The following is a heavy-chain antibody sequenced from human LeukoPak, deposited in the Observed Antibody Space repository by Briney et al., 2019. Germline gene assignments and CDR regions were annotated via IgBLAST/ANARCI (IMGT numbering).Heavy chain of an antibody. CDR1: GGSISSISYY. V-gene: IGHV4-39*01. D-gene: IGHD5-18*01. CDR3: ARGDGYSYGSNCDY. J-gene: IGHJ4*02. Sequence: SETLSLTCTVSGGSISSISYYWGWIRQPPGKGLEWIGSIYYSGSTYYNPSLKSRVTISVDTFKNQFSLKLSSVTAADTAVYYCARGDGYSYGSNCDYWGQGTLVTVSS. CDR2: IYYSGST.